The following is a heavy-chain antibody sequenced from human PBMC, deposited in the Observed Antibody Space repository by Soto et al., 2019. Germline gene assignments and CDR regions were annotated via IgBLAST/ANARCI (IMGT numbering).Heavy chain of an antibody. CDR2: ISGSGGST. CDR1: GFTFSSYA. Sequence: GSLRLSCAASGFTFSSYAMSWVRQAPGKGLEWVSAISGSGGSTYYADSVKGRFAISRDNSKNTLYLQMNSLRAEDTAVYYCARKKRYCSSTSCYTADYWGQGTLVTVSS. CDR3: ARKKRYCSSTSCYTADY. J-gene: IGHJ4*02. D-gene: IGHD2-2*02. V-gene: IGHV3-23*01.